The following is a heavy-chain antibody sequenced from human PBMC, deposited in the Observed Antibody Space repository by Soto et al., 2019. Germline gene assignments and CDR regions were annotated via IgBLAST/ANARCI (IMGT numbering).Heavy chain of an antibody. D-gene: IGHD3-10*01. Sequence: QVQLQESGPGLVKPSETLSLTCTVSGCSITSYYWSWIRQPPGKGLEWIGYIHNSGSTRYNPSLQGRVTISADVSKNQFSLDRRSVTAADTAVYYCARRWSGTDYWGHGTLVTVSS. CDR3: ARRWSGTDY. J-gene: IGHJ4*01. CDR1: GCSITSYY. V-gene: IGHV4-59*01. CDR2: IHNSGST.